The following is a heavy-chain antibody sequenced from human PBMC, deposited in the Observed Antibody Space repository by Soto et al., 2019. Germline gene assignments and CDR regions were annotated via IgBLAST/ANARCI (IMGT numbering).Heavy chain of an antibody. Sequence: QVQLQQWGAGLLKPSETLSLTCAVYGGSFSGYYWSWIRQPPGKGLEWIGEINHSGSTNYNPSLKSRVTISVDTSKNQFSLKLSSVTAADTAVYYCARGRRGGSVDIVATRYGYYFDYWGQGTLVTVSS. J-gene: IGHJ4*02. CDR2: INHSGST. D-gene: IGHD5-12*01. CDR3: ARGRRGGSVDIVATRYGYYFDY. V-gene: IGHV4-34*01. CDR1: GGSFSGYY.